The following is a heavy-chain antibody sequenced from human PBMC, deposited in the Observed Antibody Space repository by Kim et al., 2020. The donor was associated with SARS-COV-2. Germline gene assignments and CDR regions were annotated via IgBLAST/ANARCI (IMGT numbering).Heavy chain of an antibody. CDR1: GFTFDDYA. CDR2: ISGDGGST. D-gene: IGHD3-3*01. Sequence: GGSLRLSCAASGFTFDDYAMHWVRQAPGKGLEWVSLISGDGGSTYYADSVKGRFTISRDNSKNSLYLQMNSLRTEDTALYYCAKNFFGYYDFWSGYTRKHPYYYYYGMDVWGQGTMVTVSS. CDR3: AKNFFGYYDFWSGYTRKHPYYYYYGMDV. J-gene: IGHJ6*02. V-gene: IGHV3-43*02.